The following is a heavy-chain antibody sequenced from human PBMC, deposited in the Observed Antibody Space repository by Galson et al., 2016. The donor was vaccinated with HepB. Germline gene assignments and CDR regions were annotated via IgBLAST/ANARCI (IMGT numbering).Heavy chain of an antibody. D-gene: IGHD6-13*01. J-gene: IGHJ6*02. CDR3: ARGPYSSPVVGMDV. Sequence: TLSLTCSVSGGSISSSGHYWSWIRQHPGKGLEWIGYIFYSGCTYYNPSLKSRVTISIDTSKNQFSLKLTSVTAADTAVYYCARGPYSSPVVGMDVWGQGTTVTVSS. V-gene: IGHV4-31*03. CDR2: IFYSGCT. CDR1: GGSISSSGHY.